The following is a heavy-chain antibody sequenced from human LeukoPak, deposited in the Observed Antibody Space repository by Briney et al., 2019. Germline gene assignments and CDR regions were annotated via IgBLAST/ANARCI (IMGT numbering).Heavy chain of an antibody. CDR2: IKPDGTTK. Sequence: GGSLRLSCAASGFPFSSYSMTWVRQAPGKGLEWVANIKPDGTTKFYVDSVKGRFTISRDNALNSLYLQMNSLRAEDTALYYCARVGEDVEMTPIPLDYWGQGTLVTVSS. CDR3: ARVGEDVEMTPIPLDY. V-gene: IGHV3-7*01. D-gene: IGHD5-24*01. CDR1: GFPFSSYS. J-gene: IGHJ4*02.